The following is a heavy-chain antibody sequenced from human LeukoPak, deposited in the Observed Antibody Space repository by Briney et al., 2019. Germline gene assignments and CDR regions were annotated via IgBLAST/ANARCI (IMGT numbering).Heavy chain of an antibody. J-gene: IGHJ4*02. CDR1: GGSISSYY. Sequence: SETLSLTCTVSGGSISSYYWSWLRQPPGKGLEWIGYIYYSGSTNYNPSLKSRVTISVDTSKNQFSLKLSSVTAADTAVYYCARGGSGWYEYWGQGTLVTVSS. CDR2: IYYSGST. V-gene: IGHV4-59*01. D-gene: IGHD6-19*01. CDR3: ARGGSGWYEY.